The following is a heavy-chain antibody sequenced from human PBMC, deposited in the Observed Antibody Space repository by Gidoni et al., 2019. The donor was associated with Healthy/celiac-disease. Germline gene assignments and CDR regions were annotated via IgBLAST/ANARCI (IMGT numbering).Heavy chain of an antibody. CDR3: ARARITIFGVVTYYYGMDV. V-gene: IGHV4-39*01. D-gene: IGHD3-3*01. CDR1: GGSISSSSYY. CDR2: IYYSGST. Sequence: QLQLQESGPGLVKPSATLSLTCTVSGGSISSSSYYWGWIRQPPGKGLEWIGSIYYSGSTYYNPSLKSRVTISVDTSKNQFSLKLSSVTAADTAVYYCARARITIFGVVTYYYGMDVWGQGTTVTVSS. J-gene: IGHJ6*02.